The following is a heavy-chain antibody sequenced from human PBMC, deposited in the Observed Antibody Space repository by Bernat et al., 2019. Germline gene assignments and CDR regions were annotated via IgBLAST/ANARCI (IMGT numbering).Heavy chain of an antibody. CDR1: GFTFSDYY. V-gene: IGHV3-11*05. D-gene: IGHD4-17*01. CDR2: ISSSSSYT. J-gene: IGHJ4*02. CDR3: ARAYGDYDQRVDY. Sequence: QVQLVESGGGLVKPGGSLRLSCAASGFTFSDYYMTWIRQAPGKGLEWVSSISSSSSYTNYADSVKGRFTISRDNAKNSLYLQMNSLRAEDTAVYYCARAYGDYDQRVDYWGQGTLVTVSS.